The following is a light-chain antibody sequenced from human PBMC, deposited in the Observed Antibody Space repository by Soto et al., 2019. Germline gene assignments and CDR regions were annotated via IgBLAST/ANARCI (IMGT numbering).Light chain of an antibody. V-gene: IGLV2-11*01. Sequence: QSVLTQPRSVSGSPGQSVTISCTGTSSDVGVYNYVSWYQQHPGKAPQLVIYDVIKRPSGVPYRFSGSKSGNTASLTISGLEDEYEADYYCCSYAGSSLGVFGGGTKLTVL. CDR3: CSYAGSSLGV. CDR1: SSDVGVYNY. CDR2: DVI. J-gene: IGLJ3*02.